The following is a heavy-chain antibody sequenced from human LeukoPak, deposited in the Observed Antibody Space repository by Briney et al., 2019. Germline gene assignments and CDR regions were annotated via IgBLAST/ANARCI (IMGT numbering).Heavy chain of an antibody. CDR1: GYTFTSYG. D-gene: IGHD3-10*01. CDR3: AAPFYGSGSYYLMDY. V-gene: IGHV1-18*01. CDR2: ISAYNGNT. Sequence: ASVKVSCKASGYTFTSYGISWVRQAPGQGLEWMGWISAYNGNTNYAQKLRGRVTMTTDTSTSTAYMELRSLRSDDTAVYYCAAPFYGSGSYYLMDYWGQGTLVTVSS. J-gene: IGHJ4*02.